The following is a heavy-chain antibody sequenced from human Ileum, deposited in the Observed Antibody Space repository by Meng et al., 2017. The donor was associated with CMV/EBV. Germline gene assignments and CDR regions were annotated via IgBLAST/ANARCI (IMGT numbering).Heavy chain of an antibody. V-gene: IGHV4-34*01. D-gene: IGHD5-24*01. CDR1: GGSSRGYY. CDR2: IHPSGST. CDR3: SRGEDAYKSGRY. J-gene: IGHJ4*02. Sequence: QRQLQQGGAGLLKPSETLSPSFAVVGGSSRGYYLNWISQPPGKGLEWIGEIHPSGSTIYNPSLKKRVSISLDTSRNQFSLRLTSVTAADTAVYYCSRGEDAYKSGRYWGQGTLVTVSS.